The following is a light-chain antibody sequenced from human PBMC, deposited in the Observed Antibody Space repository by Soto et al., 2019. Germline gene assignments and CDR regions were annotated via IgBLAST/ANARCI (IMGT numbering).Light chain of an antibody. Sequence: EIVMTQSPATLSVSPGERATLSCRASQSINNNLAWYQQKPGQAPRLLIYGASTRVTGIPARFSGSGSGTEFTLSISSLQSEDFAVYYCQHYNNWLSWTFGQGTKVDI. CDR1: QSINNN. CDR3: QHYNNWLSWT. J-gene: IGKJ1*01. CDR2: GAS. V-gene: IGKV3-15*01.